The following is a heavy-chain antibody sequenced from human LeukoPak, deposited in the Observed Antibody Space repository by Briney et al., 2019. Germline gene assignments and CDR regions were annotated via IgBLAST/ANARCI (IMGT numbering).Heavy chain of an antibody. V-gene: IGHV3-23*01. D-gene: IGHD2-2*01. Sequence: PGGSLRLSCAASGFTFSSYGMIWVRQAPGKGLEWVSSISGSDGSTYYAYSVKGRFTISRDNSKNTLYVQMNSLRAEDTAIYYCASQRSSNTHYWGQGTLVTVSS. CDR1: GFTFSSYG. J-gene: IGHJ4*02. CDR3: ASQRSSNTHY. CDR2: ISGSDGST.